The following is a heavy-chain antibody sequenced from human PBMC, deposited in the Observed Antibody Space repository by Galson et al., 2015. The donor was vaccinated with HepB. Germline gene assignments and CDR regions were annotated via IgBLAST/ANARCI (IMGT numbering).Heavy chain of an antibody. V-gene: IGHV5-51*01. Sequence: QSRAEVKKPGESLKISCTGSGYNFATHWIGWVRQMPGKGLEWVGIIYPAYSDARYSPSFQGQVTISADKSISTAYLQWSSLKASDTAMYYCASLRGTDPLGFDYWGQGTLVTVSS. CDR2: IYPAYSDA. CDR1: GYNFATHW. CDR3: ASLRGTDPLGFDY. J-gene: IGHJ4*02. D-gene: IGHD3-16*01.